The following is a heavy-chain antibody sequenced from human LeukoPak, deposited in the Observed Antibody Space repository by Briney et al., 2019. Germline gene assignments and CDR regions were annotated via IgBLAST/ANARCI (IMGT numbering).Heavy chain of an antibody. CDR1: GDSVSSNSTA. J-gene: IGHJ4*02. CDR3: ARGMGYYDILTGYREYYFDY. D-gene: IGHD3-9*01. CDR2: TYYRSKWYN. Sequence: SQTLSLTCAISGDSVSSNSTAGNWIRQSPSRGLEWLGRTYYRSKWYNDYAVSVKSRITINPDTSKNQFSLQLNSVTPEDTAVYYCARGMGYYDILTGYREYYFDYWGQGTLVTVSS. V-gene: IGHV6-1*01.